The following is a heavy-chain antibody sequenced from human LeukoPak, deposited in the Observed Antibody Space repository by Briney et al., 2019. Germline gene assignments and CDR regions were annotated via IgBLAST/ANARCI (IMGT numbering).Heavy chain of an antibody. CDR2: IIPIFGTA. CDR3: AKQGAARQDYYMDV. D-gene: IGHD5-18*01. V-gene: IGHV1-69*05. CDR1: GGSFSSYA. J-gene: IGHJ6*03. Sequence: SVKVSCKASGGSFSSYAITWVRQAPGQGLEWMGRIIPIFGTANYAQKFQGRVTITTDIVSTTAYMEVNSLTSDDTAVYFCAKQGAARQDYYMDVWGNGTTVTVSS.